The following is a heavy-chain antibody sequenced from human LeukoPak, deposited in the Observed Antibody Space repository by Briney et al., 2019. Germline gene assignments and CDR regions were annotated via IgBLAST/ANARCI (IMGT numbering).Heavy chain of an antibody. Sequence: SETLSLACTVSGGSISSSSYYWGWIRQPPGKGLEWIGSIYYSGSTYYNPSLKSRVTISVDTSKNQFSLKLSSVTAADTAVYYCARDVVVVTALYGMDVWGQGTTVTVSS. V-gene: IGHV4-39*07. CDR3: ARDVVVVTALYGMDV. CDR1: GGSISSSSYY. CDR2: IYYSGST. J-gene: IGHJ6*02. D-gene: IGHD2-21*02.